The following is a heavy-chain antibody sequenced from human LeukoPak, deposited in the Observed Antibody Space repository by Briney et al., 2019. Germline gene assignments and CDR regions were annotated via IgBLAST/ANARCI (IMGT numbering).Heavy chain of an antibody. Sequence: ASVKVSCKASGYSFSAYYIHWVRQAPGQGLECMGWIKPNTGGTHFEQKFQGRITMTRDTSISTAYMDLTRLTSDDTAVYYCARESYSGYVRWFDPWGQGTLVTVSS. V-gene: IGHV1-2*02. D-gene: IGHD5-12*01. CDR2: IKPNTGGT. CDR3: ARESYSGYVRWFDP. CDR1: GYSFSAYY. J-gene: IGHJ5*02.